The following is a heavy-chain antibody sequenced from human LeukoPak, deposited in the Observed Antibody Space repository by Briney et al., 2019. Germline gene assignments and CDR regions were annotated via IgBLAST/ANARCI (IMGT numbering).Heavy chain of an antibody. J-gene: IGHJ6*03. V-gene: IGHV1-46*01. CDR2: INPSGGST. Sequence: ASVKVSCKASGYTFTSYYMHWVRQAPGQGLEWMGIINPSGGSTSYAQKFQGRVTMTRDTSTSTVYMELSSLRSEDTAVYYCARGRVSVVLDYYYYYYMDVWGKGTTVTVSS. CDR1: GYTFTSYY. CDR3: ARGRVSVVLDYYYYYYMDV. D-gene: IGHD5/OR15-5a*01.